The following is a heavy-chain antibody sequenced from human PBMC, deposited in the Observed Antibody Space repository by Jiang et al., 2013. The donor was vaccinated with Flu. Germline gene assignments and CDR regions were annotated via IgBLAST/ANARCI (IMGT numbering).Heavy chain of an antibody. CDR2: IIPIFGTA. CDR3: AAAYDSSGYSLKGQPLLSYYYYGMDV. Sequence: GAEVKKPGSSVKVSCKASGGTFSSYAISWVRQAPGQGLEWMGGIIPIFGTANYAQKFQGRVTITADESTSTAYMELSSLRSEDTAMYYCAAAYDSSGYSLKGQPLLSYYYYGMDVWGQGTTVTVSS. CDR1: GGTFSSYA. J-gene: IGHJ6*02. D-gene: IGHD3-22*01. V-gene: IGHV1-69*01.